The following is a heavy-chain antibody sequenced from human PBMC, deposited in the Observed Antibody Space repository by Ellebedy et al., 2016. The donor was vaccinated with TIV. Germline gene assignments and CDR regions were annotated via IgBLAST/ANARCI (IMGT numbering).Heavy chain of an antibody. CDR3: ARDQWLGRAYYFDY. Sequence: GESLKISCAASGFSFSSYWMSWVRQAPGEGLEWVANIKQDGSEKYYVDSVKGRFPISRDNAKNSLYLQMNSLRAEDTAVYYCARDQWLGRAYYFDYWGQGTLVTVSS. CDR2: IKQDGSEK. V-gene: IGHV3-7*01. CDR1: GFSFSSYW. J-gene: IGHJ4*02. D-gene: IGHD6-19*01.